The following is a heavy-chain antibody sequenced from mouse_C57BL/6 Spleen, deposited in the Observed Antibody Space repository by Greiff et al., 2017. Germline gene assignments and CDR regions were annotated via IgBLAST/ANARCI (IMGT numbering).Heavy chain of an antibody. J-gene: IGHJ2*01. V-gene: IGHV3-1*01. CDR3: ARGDSYFDY. CDR2: ISYSGST. D-gene: IGHD3-3*01. Sequence: EVQLQQSGPGMVKPSQSLSLTCTVTGYSITSGYDWHWIRHFPGNKLEWMGYISYSGSTNYNPSLKSRISITHDTSKNHFFLKLNSVTTEDTATYYCARGDSYFDYWGQGTTLTVSS. CDR1: GYSITSGYD.